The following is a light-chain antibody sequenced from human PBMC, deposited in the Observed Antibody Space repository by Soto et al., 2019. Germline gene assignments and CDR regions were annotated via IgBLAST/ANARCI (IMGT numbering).Light chain of an antibody. V-gene: IGLV2-14*01. Sequence: QSALTQPASVSGSPGQSITISCTGTSSDVGGYNYVSWYQQHPGKAPKLMIYDVSNRPSGVSNRFSGSKSGNTASLTISGLQAEDEADYYCSSYTSNSTPYVFGTGTKSPS. CDR1: SSDVGGYNY. J-gene: IGLJ1*01. CDR3: SSYTSNSTPYV. CDR2: DVS.